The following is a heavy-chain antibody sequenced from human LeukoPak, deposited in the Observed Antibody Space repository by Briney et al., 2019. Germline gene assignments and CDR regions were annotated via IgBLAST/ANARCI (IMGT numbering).Heavy chain of an antibody. CDR3: ARHPRGSYRDAFDI. D-gene: IGHD1-26*01. V-gene: IGHV4-59*08. CDR1: GGXISSYY. Sequence: PSETLSLTCSVSGGXISSYYCSWIRQPPGKGLEWIGYIYYSGSTNYNPSLKSRVTISVDTSKNQFSLKLSSVTAADTAVYYCARHPRGSYRDAFDIWGQGTMVTVSS. J-gene: IGHJ3*02. CDR2: IYYSGST.